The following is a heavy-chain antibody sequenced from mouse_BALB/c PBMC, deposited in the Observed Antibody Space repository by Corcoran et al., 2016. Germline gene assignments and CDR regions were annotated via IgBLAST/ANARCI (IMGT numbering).Heavy chain of an antibody. V-gene: IGHV1-81*01. Sequence: QVQLQQSGPELVKPGASVKMSCKASGYTFTDYVISWVKQRTGQGLEWIGEIYPGSGNTYYIEKFKGKATLTADKSSNTAYMQLNSLTSEDSAVYFCARELRGYWGQGTTLTVSS. J-gene: IGHJ2*01. CDR2: IYPGSGNT. CDR1: GYTFTDYV. D-gene: IGHD1-1*01. CDR3: ARELRGY.